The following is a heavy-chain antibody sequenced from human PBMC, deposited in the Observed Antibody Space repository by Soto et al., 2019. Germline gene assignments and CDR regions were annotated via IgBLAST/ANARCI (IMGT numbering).Heavy chain of an antibody. CDR3: ARWVVAPQTADLCVS. V-gene: IGHV4-4*07. CDR1: GVPLSSYY. CDR2: IYTSGSS. D-gene: IGHD2-15*01. Sequence: ETLPLSSTVAGVPLSSYYWAWIRQPAGKGLEWIGRIYTSGSSNYNPSLKSRVTMSVDTSKNQFSMKLSSVTAADTAVYYCARWVVAPQTADLCVSWGQGTLGTVSS. J-gene: IGHJ5*01.